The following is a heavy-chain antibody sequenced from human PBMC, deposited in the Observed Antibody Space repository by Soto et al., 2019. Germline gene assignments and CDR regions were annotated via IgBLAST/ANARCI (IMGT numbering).Heavy chain of an antibody. D-gene: IGHD3-10*01. V-gene: IGHV3-7*01. CDR2: IKQDGSEK. Sequence: GGSLRLSCAASGFTFSSYWMSWVRQAPGKGLEWVANIKQDGSEKYYVDSVKGRFTISRDNAKNSLYLQMNSLRAEDTAVYYCARRGSLWFGHYYYYGMDVWGQGTTVTVSS. CDR1: GFTFSSYW. J-gene: IGHJ6*02. CDR3: ARRGSLWFGHYYYYGMDV.